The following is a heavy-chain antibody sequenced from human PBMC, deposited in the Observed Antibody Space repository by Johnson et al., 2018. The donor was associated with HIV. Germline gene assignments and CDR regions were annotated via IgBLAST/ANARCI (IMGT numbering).Heavy chain of an antibody. J-gene: IGHJ3*02. Sequence: QMQLVESGGGVVQPGRSLRLSCAASGFTFSSYGMHWVRQAPGKGLEWVAVISYDGSNKYYADSVKGRFTISRDNSKNTLYLQMNSLRAEDTAVYYCARGGSIAARREAFDIWGQGTMVTVSS. CDR1: GFTFSSYG. CDR2: ISYDGSNK. V-gene: IGHV3-30*03. D-gene: IGHD6-6*01. CDR3: ARGGSIAARREAFDI.